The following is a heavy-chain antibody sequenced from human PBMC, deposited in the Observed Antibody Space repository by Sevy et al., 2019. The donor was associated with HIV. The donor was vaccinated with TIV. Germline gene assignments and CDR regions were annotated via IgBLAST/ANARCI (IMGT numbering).Heavy chain of an antibody. Sequence: GGSLRLSCAASGFIFNNYAMGWVRQAPGEGPEWVSTVTGSGDRTWYADSVKGRCTISRDNSKNTLYLQMYSLRAEDTALYYCVRDGNYPNVKFDSWGQGTMVTVSS. J-gene: IGHJ4*02. V-gene: IGHV3-23*01. D-gene: IGHD1-1*01. CDR3: VRDGNYPNVKFDS. CDR2: VTGSGDRT. CDR1: GFIFNNYA.